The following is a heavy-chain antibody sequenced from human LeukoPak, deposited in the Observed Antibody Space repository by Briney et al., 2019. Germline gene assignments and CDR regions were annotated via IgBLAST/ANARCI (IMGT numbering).Heavy chain of an antibody. V-gene: IGHV3-48*01. CDR3: ARDQYGDYGFDY. CDR2: ISGSGSNI. J-gene: IGHJ4*02. D-gene: IGHD4-17*01. Sequence: GGSLRLSCAASGFTFSSYSMNWVRQAPGKGLEWVSYISGSGSNIYYADSVKGRFTISRDNAKNSLYLQMNSLRAEDTAVYYCARDQYGDYGFDYWGQGTLVTVSS. CDR1: GFTFSSYS.